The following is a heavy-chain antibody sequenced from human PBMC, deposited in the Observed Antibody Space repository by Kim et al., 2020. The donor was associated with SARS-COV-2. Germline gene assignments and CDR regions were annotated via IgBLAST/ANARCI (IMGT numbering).Heavy chain of an antibody. J-gene: IGHJ4*02. CDR3: ARGGLRSAFDY. V-gene: IGHV3-74*01. D-gene: IGHD3-10*01. Sequence: GDSVQDRFTVSRENAKNTLYLRMNSLRAEDTAVYYCARGGLRSAFDYWGQGTLVTVSS.